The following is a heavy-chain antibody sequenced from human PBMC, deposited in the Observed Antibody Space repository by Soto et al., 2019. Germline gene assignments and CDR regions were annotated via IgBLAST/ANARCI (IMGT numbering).Heavy chain of an antibody. CDR1: GFTFSSYW. D-gene: IGHD5-18*01. V-gene: IGHV3-74*01. J-gene: IGHJ4*02. CDR3: GRGGSDSPMAPGY. CDR2: INPDGSAT. Sequence: VGSLRLSCAASGFTFSSYWMHWVRQAPGKGLVWVSRINPDGSATNYADSVKGRFTISRDNAKNTLYLQMNSLRAEDTAVFYCGRGGSDSPMAPGYWGQGTLVTVSS.